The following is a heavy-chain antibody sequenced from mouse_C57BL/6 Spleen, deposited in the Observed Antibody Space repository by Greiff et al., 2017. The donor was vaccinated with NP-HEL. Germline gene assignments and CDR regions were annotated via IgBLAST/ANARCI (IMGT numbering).Heavy chain of an antibody. J-gene: IGHJ1*03. CDR2: ISSGGSYT. V-gene: IGHV5-6*01. CDR3: ERQDYDGSSYENWYFDV. D-gene: IGHD1-1*01. Sequence: VQLVESGGDFVKPGGSLKLSCAASGFTFSRYGMSWVRQTPDKRLAWVATISSGGSYTYYPDSVKGRFTISRENAKNTLYRQMSSLKSEDTAMYYCERQDYDGSSYENWYFDVWGTGTTVTVTS. CDR1: GFTFSRYG.